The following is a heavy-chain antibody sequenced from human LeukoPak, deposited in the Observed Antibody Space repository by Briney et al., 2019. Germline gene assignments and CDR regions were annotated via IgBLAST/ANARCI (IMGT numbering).Heavy chain of an antibody. CDR1: GGTFSGYA. Sequence: GASVKVSCKASGGTFSGYAISWVRQAPGQGLEWMGRIIPIFGIANYAQKFQGRVTITADKSTSTAYMELSSLRSDDTAVYYCARVDTVGYYFDYWGQGTLVTVSS. J-gene: IGHJ4*02. V-gene: IGHV1-69*04. CDR3: ARVDTVGYYFDY. D-gene: IGHD5-18*01. CDR2: IIPIFGIA.